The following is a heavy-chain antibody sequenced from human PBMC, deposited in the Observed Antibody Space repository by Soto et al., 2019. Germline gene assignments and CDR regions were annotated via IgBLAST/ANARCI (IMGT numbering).Heavy chain of an antibody. V-gene: IGHV1-3*01. D-gene: IGHD2-21*01. CDR3: ARDLACWWRTNGHFGVDV. CDR2: INAGNGNT. J-gene: IGHJ6*02. CDR1: GYTFANYA. Sequence: QVRLVQSGTEVKKPGASVMVSCKASGYTFANYAIHWVRQAPGQDFEWMGWINAGNGNTRNSEKFQGRVTFTRDTSATTAHREVGRPIFEDTAVYCCARDLACWWRTNGHFGVDVWGQGTTVIVSS.